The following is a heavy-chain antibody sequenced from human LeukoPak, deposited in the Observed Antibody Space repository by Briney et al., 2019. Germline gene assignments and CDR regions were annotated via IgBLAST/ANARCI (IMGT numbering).Heavy chain of an antibody. CDR1: GFTFSSYA. Sequence: PGGSLSLSCAASGFTFSSYAMSWVRQAPGKGLEWVSAISGSGGSTYYADSVKGRFTISRDNSKNTLYLQMNSLRAEDTAVYYCAKDSDYDFWSGYYPLGYWGQGTLVTVSS. D-gene: IGHD3-3*01. V-gene: IGHV3-23*01. CDR3: AKDSDYDFWSGYYPLGY. CDR2: ISGSGGST. J-gene: IGHJ4*02.